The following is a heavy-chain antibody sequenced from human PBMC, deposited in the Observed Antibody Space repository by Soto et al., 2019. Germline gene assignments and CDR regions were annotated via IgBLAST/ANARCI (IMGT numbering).Heavy chain of an antibody. J-gene: IGHJ4*02. CDR1: GGTFSSYA. V-gene: IGHV1-69*01. Sequence: QVQLVQSGAEVKKPGSSVKVSCKASGGTFSSYAISWVRQAPGQGLEWMGGIIPIFGTANYAQKFQGRVKITADEATSTAYMELSSLRSEDTAVYYCARGPAYGSGSDGYFDYWGQGTLVTVSS. CDR2: IIPIFGTA. CDR3: ARGPAYGSGSDGYFDY. D-gene: IGHD3-10*01.